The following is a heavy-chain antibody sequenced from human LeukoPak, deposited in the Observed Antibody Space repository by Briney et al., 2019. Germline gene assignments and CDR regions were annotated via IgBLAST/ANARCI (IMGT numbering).Heavy chain of an antibody. D-gene: IGHD1-14*01. CDR3: ARILGLTLDY. J-gene: IGHJ4*02. Sequence: GWSLRLSCAASGFTFSSYSMNWVRQAPGKGLEWVSYISLGGDTIYYAGSVRGRFTISRDAAGNSLYLQMNSLRDEDTAVYYCARILGLTLDYWGQGTLVTVSS. V-gene: IGHV3-48*02. CDR2: ISLGGDTI. CDR1: GFTFSSYS.